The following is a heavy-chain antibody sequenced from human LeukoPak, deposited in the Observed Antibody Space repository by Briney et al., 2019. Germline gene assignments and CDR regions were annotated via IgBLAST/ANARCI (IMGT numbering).Heavy chain of an antibody. CDR2: ISYDGSNK. J-gene: IGHJ4*02. CDR1: GFTFSSYG. CDR3: ANVRDGYNFLLDY. D-gene: IGHD5-24*01. V-gene: IGHV3-30*18. Sequence: GGSLRLACAASGFTFSSYGMHWVRQAPGKGLEWVAVISYDGSNKYYADSVKGRFTISRDNSKNTLYLQMNSLRAEDTAVYYCANVRDGYNFLLDYWGQGTLVTVSS.